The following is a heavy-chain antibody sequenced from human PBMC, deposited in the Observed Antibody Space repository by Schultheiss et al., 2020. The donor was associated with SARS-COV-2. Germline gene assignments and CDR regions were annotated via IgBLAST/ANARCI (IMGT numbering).Heavy chain of an antibody. CDR3: ARGFAVGAFDY. Sequence: GGSLRLSCAASKFTFSSYGMHWVRQAPGKGLVWVSRIKSDGRSTSYADSVKGRFTISRDNAKNTLYLQMNSLRAEDTAVYYCARGFAVGAFDYWGQGTLVTVSS. CDR2: IKSDGRST. J-gene: IGHJ4*02. V-gene: IGHV3-74*01. D-gene: IGHD1-26*01. CDR1: KFTFSSYG.